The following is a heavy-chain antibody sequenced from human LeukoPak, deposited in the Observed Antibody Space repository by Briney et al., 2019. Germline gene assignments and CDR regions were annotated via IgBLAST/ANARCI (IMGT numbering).Heavy chain of an antibody. V-gene: IGHV3-13*01. CDR3: ARAEYGDWFDP. Sequence: GGSLRLSCAASGFTFSSYDMHWVRLATGKGLEWVSAIGTAGDTYYPGSVKGRFTISRENAKNSLYLQMNSLRAEDTAVYYCARAEYGDWFDPWGQGTLVTVSS. CDR1: GFTFSSYD. CDR2: IGTAGDT. D-gene: IGHD2/OR15-2a*01. J-gene: IGHJ5*02.